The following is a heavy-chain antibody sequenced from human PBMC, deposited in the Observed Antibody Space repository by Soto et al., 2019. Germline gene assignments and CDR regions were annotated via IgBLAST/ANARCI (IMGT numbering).Heavy chain of an antibody. Sequence: GGSLRLSCVASGFSFSNYNMNWVRQAPGKGLEWVAYITDSSDTVHYADSVRGRFTISRDNAESSLYLQMNSLRDEDTAVYFCARDFGHGYYLDYWGRGTLVTVSS. CDR3: ARDFGHGYYLDY. V-gene: IGHV3-48*02. J-gene: IGHJ4*02. D-gene: IGHD3-3*01. CDR1: GFSFSNYN. CDR2: ITDSSDTV.